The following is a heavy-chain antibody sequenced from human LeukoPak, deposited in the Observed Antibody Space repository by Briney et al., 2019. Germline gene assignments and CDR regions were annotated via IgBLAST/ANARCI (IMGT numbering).Heavy chain of an antibody. CDR2: ISYDGSNK. CDR1: GFTFSSCG. V-gene: IGHV3-30*18. D-gene: IGHD6-13*01. CDR3: AKGGSWRSDGFDI. J-gene: IGHJ3*02. Sequence: GWSLRLSCAASGFTFSSCGMHWVRQAPGKGLEWVAVISYDGSNKFYADSVKGRFTISRDNSKNTLYLQMNSLRAEDTAVYNCAKGGSWRSDGFDIWGQGTMVTVSS.